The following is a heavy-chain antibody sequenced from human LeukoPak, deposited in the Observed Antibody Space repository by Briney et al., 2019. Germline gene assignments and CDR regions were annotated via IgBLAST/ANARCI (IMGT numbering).Heavy chain of an antibody. CDR1: GGSISGYY. V-gene: IGHV4-4*07. Sequence: SETLSLTCTVSGGSISGYYWSWIRQPAGKGLEWIGRIYTSGSTNYNPSLKSRVTMSVDTSKNQFSLKLTSVTAADTAVYYCARDGNIIRFLNDWGQGTLVTVSS. CDR2: IYTSGST. D-gene: IGHD3-3*01. CDR3: ARDGNIIRFLND. J-gene: IGHJ4*02.